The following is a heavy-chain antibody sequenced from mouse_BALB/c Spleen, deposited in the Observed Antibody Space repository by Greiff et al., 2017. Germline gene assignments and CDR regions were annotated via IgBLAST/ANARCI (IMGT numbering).Heavy chain of an antibody. D-gene: IGHD2-14*01. Sequence: VQLKESGPGLVKPSQSLSLTCTATGYSITSDYVWYWIRQFPGNKLEWMGYISYSGSTSYNPSLKSRISITRDTSKNQFFLQLNSVTTEDTATYYCARRAYYRYDRDYYAMDYWGQGTSVTVSS. CDR1: GYSITSDYV. CDR2: ISYSGST. J-gene: IGHJ4*01. CDR3: ARRAYYRYDRDYYAMDY. V-gene: IGHV3-2*02.